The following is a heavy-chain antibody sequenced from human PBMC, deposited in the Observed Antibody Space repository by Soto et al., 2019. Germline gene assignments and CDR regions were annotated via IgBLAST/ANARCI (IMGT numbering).Heavy chain of an antibody. Sequence: SVKVSCKASGGTFSSYAISWVRQAPGQGLEWMGGIIPIFGTANYAQKFQGRVTITADKSTSTAYMELSSLRSEDTAVYYCARARLATMIVLPPDAFDIWGQGTMVTVSS. D-gene: IGHD3-22*01. J-gene: IGHJ3*02. V-gene: IGHV1-69*06. CDR3: ARARLATMIVLPPDAFDI. CDR2: IIPIFGTA. CDR1: GGTFSSYA.